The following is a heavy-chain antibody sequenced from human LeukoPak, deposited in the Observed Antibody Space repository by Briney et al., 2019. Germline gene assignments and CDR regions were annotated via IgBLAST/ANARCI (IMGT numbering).Heavy chain of an antibody. V-gene: IGHV3-21*01. CDR1: GFTFRTYS. Sequence: GASLRLSCEATGFTFRTYSMNWFRQAPGKGLEWLSSISHSSTYIYYADSVKGRFAVSRDTTKNSVYLHLTSLSAEDPAVYYCSRTAYFSVGSDYSDYYSSGLDVWGQGAAVTVSS. CDR2: ISHSSTYI. CDR3: SRTAYFSVGSDYSDYYSSGLDV. D-gene: IGHD3-22*01. J-gene: IGHJ6*02.